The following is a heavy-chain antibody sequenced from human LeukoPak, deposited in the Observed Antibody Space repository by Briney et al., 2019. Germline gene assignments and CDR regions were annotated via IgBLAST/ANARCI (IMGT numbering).Heavy chain of an antibody. CDR3: ARSPGYSYGYRGYYFDY. D-gene: IGHD5-18*01. J-gene: IGHJ4*02. V-gene: IGHV3-66*01. Sequence: GGSLRLSCAASGFTFSSYSMNWVRQAPGKGLEWVSVIYSGGSTYYADSVKGRFTISRDNSKNTLYLQMNSLRAEDTAVYYCARSPGYSYGYRGYYFDYWGQGTLVTVSS. CDR1: GFTFSSYS. CDR2: IYSGGST.